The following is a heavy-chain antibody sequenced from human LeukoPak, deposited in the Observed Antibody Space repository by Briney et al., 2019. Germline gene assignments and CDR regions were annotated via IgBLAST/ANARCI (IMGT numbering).Heavy chain of an antibody. CDR1: GFTFNSYG. CDR3: AKDLYGDRGTWDY. Sequence: GGSLRLSCAASGFTFNSYGMHWVRQAPGKGLEWVAVIWYDGSYKYYAGSVKVRFTISRDNSKNTRYLQMNSLRAEDTAVYYCAKDLYGDRGTWDYWGQGTLVTVSS. CDR2: IWYDGSYK. D-gene: IGHD2/OR15-2a*01. V-gene: IGHV3-33*06. J-gene: IGHJ4*02.